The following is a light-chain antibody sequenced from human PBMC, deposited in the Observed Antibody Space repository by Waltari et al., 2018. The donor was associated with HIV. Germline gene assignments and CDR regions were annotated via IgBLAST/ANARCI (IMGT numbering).Light chain of an antibody. CDR1: SSNIGNNF. J-gene: IGLJ3*02. Sequence: QSVLTQPPSVSAAPGQKVAIPCSGSSSNIGNNFVSWYHQLSGTAPKLLIYETKKRPSGLPDRFSASKSGTSATLVITGRQTGDEADYYCGTWDSSLSSVVFGGGTKLAVL. CDR2: ETK. V-gene: IGLV1-51*02. CDR3: GTWDSSLSSVV.